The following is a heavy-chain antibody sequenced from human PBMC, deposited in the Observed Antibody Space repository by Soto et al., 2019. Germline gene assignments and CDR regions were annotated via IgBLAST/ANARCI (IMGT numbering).Heavy chain of an antibody. CDR3: ARHTYHDS. CDR2: ISDSSSYI. J-gene: IGHJ4*02. Sequence: EVQLVESGGGLVKPGGSLRLSCVASGFTFNSYGMNWVRQAPGKGLEWVSSISDSSSYINYADSVKGRFTISRDNAERSLYLQMNSLRAEDTAVYCCARHTYHDSWGQGTLVTVSS. CDR1: GFTFNSYG. V-gene: IGHV3-21*01. D-gene: IGHD2-2*02.